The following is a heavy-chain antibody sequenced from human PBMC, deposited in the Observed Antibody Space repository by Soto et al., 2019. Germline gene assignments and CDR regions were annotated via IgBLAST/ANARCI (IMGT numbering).Heavy chain of an antibody. J-gene: IGHJ6*02. CDR1: GFTFSNYA. Sequence: LRLSCVASGFTFSNYAMSWVRQAPGKGLEWVSAIRGSATTTYYADSVKGRFTISRDNSKNTLYLQMNSLRVEETAIDYCAKDNVEGAQGMDVWGQGITVTVS. CDR2: IRGSATTT. CDR3: AKDNVEGAQGMDV. D-gene: IGHD2-8*01. V-gene: IGHV3-23*01.